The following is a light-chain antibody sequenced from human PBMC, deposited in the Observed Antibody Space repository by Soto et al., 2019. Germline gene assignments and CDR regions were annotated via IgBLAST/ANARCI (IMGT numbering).Light chain of an antibody. J-gene: IGLJ1*01. V-gene: IGLV1-44*01. Sequence: QSVLTQPPSASGTPGQRVIISCSGGSSNIGRNTVNWYQHLPGTAPRLLIYTNDQRPSGVPDRFSGSKSGTSASLATSGLQSEDEADYYCAAWDDTSSFVFGTGTKVTVL. CDR1: SSNIGRNT. CDR2: TND. CDR3: AAWDDTSSFV.